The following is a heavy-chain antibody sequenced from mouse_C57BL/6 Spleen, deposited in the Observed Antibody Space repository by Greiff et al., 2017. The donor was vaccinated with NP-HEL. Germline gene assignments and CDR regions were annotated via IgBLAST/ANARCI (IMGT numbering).Heavy chain of an antibody. CDR3: TSYLLRFY. V-gene: IGHV1-15*01. D-gene: IGHD1-1*01. CDR2: IDPETGGT. CDR1: GYTFTDYE. Sequence: VKLKQSGAELVRPGASVTLSCKASGYTFTDYEMHWVKQTPVHGLEWIGAIDPETGGTAYNQKFKGKAILTADKSSSTAYMELRSLTSEDSAVYYCTSYLLRFYWGQGTTLTVSS. J-gene: IGHJ2*01.